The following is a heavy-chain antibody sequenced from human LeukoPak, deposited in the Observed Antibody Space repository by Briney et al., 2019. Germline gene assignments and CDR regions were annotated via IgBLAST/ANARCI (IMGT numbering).Heavy chain of an antibody. V-gene: IGHV6-1*01. Sequence: SQTLSLTCVVSGDSVSSKNVAWNWIRQSPSRGLEWLGRTYYRSKWYNDYAESMEGRMTISQDTSKNQYSLHLNSVTPDDTAVYYCARDFGTTGWHTFDYWGQGTLVTVSS. D-gene: IGHD6-19*01. CDR1: GDSVSSKNVA. CDR3: ARDFGTTGWHTFDY. CDR2: TYYRSKWYN. J-gene: IGHJ4*02.